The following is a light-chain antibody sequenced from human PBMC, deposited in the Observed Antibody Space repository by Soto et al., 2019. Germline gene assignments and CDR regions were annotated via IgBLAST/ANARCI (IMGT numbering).Light chain of an antibody. V-gene: IGKV1-8*01. J-gene: IGKJ2*01. Sequence: AIRMTQSPSSFSASTGDRVTITCRASQGISSYLAWYQQKPGKAPNLLIYAAATLQRGAPSRFSGSGSWTDFTLTISRLQSEDFATYYCQQYFSYPYTFGQGTKLEI. CDR2: AAA. CDR3: QQYFSYPYT. CDR1: QGISSY.